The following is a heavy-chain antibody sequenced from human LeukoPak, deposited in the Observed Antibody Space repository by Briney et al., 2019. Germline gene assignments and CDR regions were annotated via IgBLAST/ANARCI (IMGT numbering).Heavy chain of an antibody. CDR3: ARHSYSSSWYASSWFDP. CDR1: GGCISSSRYD. J-gene: IGHJ5*02. V-gene: IGHV4-39*01. CDR2: SYYSGST. D-gene: IGHD6-13*01. Sequence: SETMFLTRTVSGGCISSSRYDWGWIRQPPGKGLEWSGSSYYSGSTYYNPSLKSRVTISVDTSKNQFSLKLSSVTAADTAVYYCARHSYSSSWYASSWFDPWGQGTLVTVSS.